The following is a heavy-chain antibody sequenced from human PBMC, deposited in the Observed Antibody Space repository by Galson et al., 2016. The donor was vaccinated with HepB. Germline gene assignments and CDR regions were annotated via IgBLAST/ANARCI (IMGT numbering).Heavy chain of an antibody. CDR1: GFTFIDYA. Sequence: SLRLSCAVSGFTFIDYAMSWVRQAPGKGLEWVSGISGSGGHTYYADPVKGRFTISRDNSKNTLYLQMSGLKVEDTAVFYCAKEPYGSGWFGQFDPWGQGTLVSVSS. V-gene: IGHV3-23*01. J-gene: IGHJ5*02. CDR2: ISGSGGHT. D-gene: IGHD6-19*01. CDR3: AKEPYGSGWFGQFDP.